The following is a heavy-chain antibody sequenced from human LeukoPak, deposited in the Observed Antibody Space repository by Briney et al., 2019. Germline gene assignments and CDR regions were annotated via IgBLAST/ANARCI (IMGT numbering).Heavy chain of an antibody. CDR1: GFTFSIYE. CDR3: ARAPVTSCRGAFCYPFDY. D-gene: IGHD2-15*01. CDR2: SSSGSTT. J-gene: IGHJ4*02. Sequence: GGSLRLSCAASGFTFSIYEMTWVRQAPGKGLEWVSSSSGSTTYYADSVKGRFTISRDNSKNTLYLQMNRLRVEDAAVYYCARAPVTSCRGAFCYPFDYWGQGTLVTVSS. V-gene: IGHV3-48*03.